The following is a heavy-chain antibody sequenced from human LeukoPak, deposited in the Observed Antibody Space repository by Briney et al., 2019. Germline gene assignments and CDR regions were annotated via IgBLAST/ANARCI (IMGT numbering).Heavy chain of an antibody. J-gene: IGHJ4*02. CDR1: GGSFSGYY. CDR3: ALTRLYDSSGYYSYFDY. CDR2: INHSGST. V-gene: IGHV4-34*01. D-gene: IGHD3-22*01. Sequence: PSETLTLTCAVYGGSFSGYYWSWIRQPPGKGLEWIGEINHSGSTNYNPSLKSRVTISVDTSKNQFSLKLSSVTAADTAVYYCALTRLYDSSGYYSYFDYWGQGTLVTVSS.